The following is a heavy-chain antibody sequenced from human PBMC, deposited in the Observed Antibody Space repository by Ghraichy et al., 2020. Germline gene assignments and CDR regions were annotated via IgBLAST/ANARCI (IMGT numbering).Heavy chain of an antibody. V-gene: IGHV3-48*02. CDR2: ISSSSSTI. J-gene: IGHJ4*02. D-gene: IGHD5-18*01. Sequence: GGSLRLSCAASGFTFSSYSMNWVRQAPGKGLEWVSYISSSSSTIYYADSVKGRFTISRDNAKNSLYLQMNSLRDEDTAVYYCVVPGRGRNGYSYGYGSDYWGQGTLVTVSS. CDR3: VVPGRGRNGYSYGYGSDY. CDR1: GFTFSSYS.